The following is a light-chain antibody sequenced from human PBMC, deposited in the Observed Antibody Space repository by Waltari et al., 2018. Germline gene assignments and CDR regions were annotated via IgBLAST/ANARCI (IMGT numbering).Light chain of an antibody. CDR2: GDA. CDR1: SSNIGAGYD. J-gene: IGLJ2*01. Sequence: QSVLTQPPSVSGAPGQRITISCTGSSSNIGAGYDVHWSQQFPGTAPKLPIFGDATRPSGVPDPFSGSKSGTSASLAITGLQAEDEADYYCQSFDSSLIADVIFGGGTKLTVL. CDR3: QSFDSSLIADVI. V-gene: IGLV1-40*01.